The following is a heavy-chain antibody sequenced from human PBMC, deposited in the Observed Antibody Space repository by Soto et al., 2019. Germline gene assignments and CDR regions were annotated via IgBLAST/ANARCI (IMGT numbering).Heavy chain of an antibody. CDR2: IWYDESNK. J-gene: IGHJ6*02. Sequence: QVQLVESGGGVVQPGRSLRLSCAASGFTFSSYGMHWVRQAPGKGLEWVAVIWYDESNKYYADSVKGRFTISRDNSKNQMYLQMHSLRAEDTAVYYGAGEVLLYYYDGMDVWGQGTTVTVAS. D-gene: IGHD1-26*01. V-gene: IGHV3-33*01. CDR3: AGEVLLYYYDGMDV. CDR1: GFTFSSYG.